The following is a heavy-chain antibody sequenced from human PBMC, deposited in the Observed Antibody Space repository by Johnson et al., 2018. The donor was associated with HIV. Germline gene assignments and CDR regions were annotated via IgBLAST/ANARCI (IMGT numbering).Heavy chain of an antibody. CDR2: IGTAGDT. Sequence: VQLVESGGGLIQPGGSLRLSCAASGFTFSSYDMHWVRQATGKGLEWVSAIGTAGDTYYPGSVKGRFTISRENAKNSLYLQMKSLRAGDTAFYYCAKNLGYCPVTSCYPRNNDAFDIWGQGTVVTVSS. CDR3: AKNLGYCPVTSCYPRNNDAFDI. D-gene: IGHD2-2*01. V-gene: IGHV3-13*01. J-gene: IGHJ3*02. CDR1: GFTFSSYD.